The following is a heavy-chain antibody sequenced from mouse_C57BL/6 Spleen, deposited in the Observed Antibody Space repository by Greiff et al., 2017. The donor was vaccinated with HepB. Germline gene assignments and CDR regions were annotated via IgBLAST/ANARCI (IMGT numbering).Heavy chain of an antibody. CDR1: GFTFSDYY. CDR3: ARPYYGNYGYFDV. J-gene: IGHJ1*03. CDR2: ISNGGGST. V-gene: IGHV5-12*01. Sequence: DVMLVESGGGLVQPGGSLKLSCAASGFTFSDYYMYWVRQTPEKRLEWVAYISNGGGSTYYPDTVKGRFTISRDNAKNTLYLQMSRLKSEDTAMYYCARPYYGNYGYFDVWGTGTTVTVSS. D-gene: IGHD2-10*01.